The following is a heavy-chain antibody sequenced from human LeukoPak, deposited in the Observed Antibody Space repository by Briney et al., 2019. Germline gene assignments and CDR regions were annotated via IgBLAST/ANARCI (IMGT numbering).Heavy chain of an antibody. Sequence: GGSLRLSCAASGFIFSSYWMTWVRQAPGKAPEWVANIRHDGREKCYVGSVKGRFIISRDNAKNSLYLQMISLRLEDTAIYYCAWGMDVWGQGTTVTVSS. CDR2: IRHDGREK. V-gene: IGHV3-7*04. CDR1: GFIFSSYW. CDR3: AWGMDV. J-gene: IGHJ6*02.